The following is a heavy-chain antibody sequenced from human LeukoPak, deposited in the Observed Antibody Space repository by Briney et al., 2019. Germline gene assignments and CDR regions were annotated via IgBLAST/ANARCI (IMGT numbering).Heavy chain of an antibody. J-gene: IGHJ4*02. CDR1: GYSISSGYY. CDR2: IYHSGST. D-gene: IGHD2-8*01. Sequence: SETLSLTCTVSGYSISSGYYWGWIRQPPGRGLEWIGSIYHSGSTYYNPSLKSRVTISVDTSKNQFSLKLSSVTAADTAVYYCAREGDCTNGVCSNWGQGTLVTVSS. V-gene: IGHV4-38-2*02. CDR3: AREGDCTNGVCSN.